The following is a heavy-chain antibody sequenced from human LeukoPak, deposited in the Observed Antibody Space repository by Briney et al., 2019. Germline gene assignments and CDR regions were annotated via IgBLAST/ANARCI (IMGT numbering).Heavy chain of an antibody. CDR2: ISGSSSFI. CDR3: ARGGSTSSSSHFHH. Sequence: PGGSLRLSCAASGFTFGSYAMNWVRQAPGKGLEWVSSISGSSSFIYYADSVKGRFTISRDNAKNSLYLQMNSLRAEDTAVYYCARGGSTSSSSHFHHWGQGTLVTVSS. CDR1: GFTFGSYA. D-gene: IGHD6-6*01. V-gene: IGHV3-21*01. J-gene: IGHJ1*01.